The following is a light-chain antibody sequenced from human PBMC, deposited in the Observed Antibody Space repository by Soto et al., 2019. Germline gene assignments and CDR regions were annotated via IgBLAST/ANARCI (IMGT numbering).Light chain of an antibody. CDR2: DIS. CDR3: QQYNNWPS. V-gene: IGKV3-15*01. Sequence: ERVMTPSPATVSVSPGERATLSCRASQTVSRNLAWYQQRPGQAPRLLIYDISNRAAGVPARFSGSGSETEFTLTIRSLQSEDFAVYSCQQYNNWPSFGQGTRLEIK. CDR1: QTVSRN. J-gene: IGKJ5*01.